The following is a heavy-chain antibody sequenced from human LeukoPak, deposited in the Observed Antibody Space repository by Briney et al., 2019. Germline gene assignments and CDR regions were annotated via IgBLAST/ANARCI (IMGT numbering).Heavy chain of an antibody. CDR2: INPNSGGT. CDR3: ARVVRGVYYFEY. V-gene: IGHV1-2*02. D-gene: IGHD3-10*01. CDR1: GYTFTGYY. J-gene: IGHJ4*02. Sequence: ASVKVSCKASGYTFTGYYMHGVRQAPGQGVEWMGWINPNSGGTNYAQKFQGRVTMTRDTSISTDYMELSRLRSDDTAVYYCARVVRGVYYFEYWRQGTLVTVSS.